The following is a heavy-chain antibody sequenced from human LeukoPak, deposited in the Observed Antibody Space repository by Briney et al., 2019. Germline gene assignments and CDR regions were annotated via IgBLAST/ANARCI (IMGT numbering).Heavy chain of an antibody. CDR2: IYYSGST. Sequence: SETLSLTCTVSGGSISSYYWSWIRQPPGKGLEWIGYIYYSGSTNCNPSLKSRVTISVDTSKNQFSLKLSSVTAADTAVYYCARGNSGYSYPHGFDPWGQGTLVTVSS. CDR3: ARGNSGYSYPHGFDP. D-gene: IGHD5-18*01. J-gene: IGHJ5*02. V-gene: IGHV4-59*01. CDR1: GGSISSYY.